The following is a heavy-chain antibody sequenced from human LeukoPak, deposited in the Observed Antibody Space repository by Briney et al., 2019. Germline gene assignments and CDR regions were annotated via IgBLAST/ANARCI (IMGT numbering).Heavy chain of an antibody. Sequence: GGSLRLSCAASGFTFSSYSMNWVRQAPGKGLDGVSSIRSGGSYIYYADSVKGRFTISRDNAKNALYLRMNRLRAADTAVYYCARGGDIVVVVAATPDYYGMDVWGQGTTVTVSS. J-gene: IGHJ6*02. V-gene: IGHV3-21*01. CDR1: GFTFSSYS. CDR2: IRSGGSYI. CDR3: ARGGDIVVVVAATPDYYGMDV. D-gene: IGHD2-15*01.